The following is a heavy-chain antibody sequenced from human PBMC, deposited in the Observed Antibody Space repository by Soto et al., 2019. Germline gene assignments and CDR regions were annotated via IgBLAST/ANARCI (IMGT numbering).Heavy chain of an antibody. Sequence: QVQLQESGPGLVKPSQTLSLTCTVSGGSISSGGYYWSWIRQHPGKGLEWIGYIYYSGSTYYNPSLKRRVTISVDTSKNQFPLKLSSVTAADTAVYYCARGRGNYYYYGMDVWGQGPTVTVSS. CDR3: ARGRGNYYYYGMDV. V-gene: IGHV4-31*03. J-gene: IGHJ6*02. CDR2: IYYSGST. CDR1: GGSISSGGYY.